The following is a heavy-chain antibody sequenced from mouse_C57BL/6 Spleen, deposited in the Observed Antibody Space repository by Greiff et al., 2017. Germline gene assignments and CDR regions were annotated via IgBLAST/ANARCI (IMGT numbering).Heavy chain of an antibody. D-gene: IGHD1-1*01. J-gene: IGHJ3*01. V-gene: IGHV2-3*01. CDR3: ATITTVEGFAY. CDR2: IWGDGST. Sequence: VKLMESGPGLVAPSQSLSITCTVSGFSLTSYGVSWVRQPPGKGLEWLGVIWGDGSTKYHSALISRLSISKDNSKSQVFLKLNSLQTDDTATYYCATITTVEGFAYWGQGTLVTVSA. CDR1: GFSLTSYG.